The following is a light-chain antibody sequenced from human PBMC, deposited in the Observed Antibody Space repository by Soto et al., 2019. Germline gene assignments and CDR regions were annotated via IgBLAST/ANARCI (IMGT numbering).Light chain of an antibody. CDR3: QSYDSSLSGFVV. CDR2: GNS. Sequence: QSVLTQPPSVSGAPGQRVTICCTGSSSNIGAGYNVHWYQQLPGTAPKLLIYGNSNRPSGVPDRFSGSKSGTSASLAITGLHAEDEADYYCQSYDSSLSGFVVFGGGTKLTVL. V-gene: IGLV1-40*01. J-gene: IGLJ2*01. CDR1: SSNIGAGYN.